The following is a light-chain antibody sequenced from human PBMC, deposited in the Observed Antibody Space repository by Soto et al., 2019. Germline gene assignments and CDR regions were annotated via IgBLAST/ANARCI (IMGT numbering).Light chain of an antibody. CDR3: QSYDSSLSGWV. Sequence: QSVLTQPPSVSGAPGQRVTMSCTGSSSNIGAGYDVHWYQQLPGTAPKLLIYGNSNRPSGVPVRFSGSKSGTSASLAITGLQAEDEADYYCQSYDSSLSGWVFGGGTKLTVL. V-gene: IGLV1-40*01. CDR2: GNS. CDR1: SSNIGAGYD. J-gene: IGLJ3*02.